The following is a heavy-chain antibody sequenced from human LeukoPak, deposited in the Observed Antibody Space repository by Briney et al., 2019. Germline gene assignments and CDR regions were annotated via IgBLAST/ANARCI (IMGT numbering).Heavy chain of an antibody. CDR1: GGTFSSYA. J-gene: IGHJ3*02. CDR3: ARKPYEDDAFDI. CDR2: IIPIFGTA. V-gene: IGHV1-69*05. D-gene: IGHD3-16*01. Sequence: ASVKVSCKASGGTFSSYAISWVRQAPGQGLEWMGGIIPIFGTANYAQKLQGRVTMTTDTSTSTAYMELRSLRSDDTAVYYCARKPYEDDAFDIWGQGTMVTVSS.